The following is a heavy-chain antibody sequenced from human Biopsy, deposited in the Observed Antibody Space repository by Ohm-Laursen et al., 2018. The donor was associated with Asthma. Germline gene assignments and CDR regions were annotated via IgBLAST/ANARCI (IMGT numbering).Heavy chain of an antibody. Sequence: SQTLSLTCAVSGGSLTSAYWSWVRQYPEKGLEWIGYIYHSGTTFYNPSLKSRVSMSVDTSKNQVSLKLSSVTAADTAVYYCAREKAYGSGSLYGMDVWGHGTTVTVS. CDR2: IYHSGTT. V-gene: IGHV4-31*11. CDR1: GGSLTSAY. J-gene: IGHJ6*02. CDR3: AREKAYGSGSLYGMDV. D-gene: IGHD3-10*01.